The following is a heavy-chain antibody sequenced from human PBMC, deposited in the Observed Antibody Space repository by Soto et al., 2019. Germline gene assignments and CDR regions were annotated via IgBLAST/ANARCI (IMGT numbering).Heavy chain of an antibody. D-gene: IGHD1-1*01. CDR2: IYYSGST. CDR1: GGSISSSSYY. CDR3: ASQNGASYYFDY. J-gene: IGHJ4*02. Sequence: SETLSLTCTVSGGSISSSSYYWGWIRQPPGKGLEWIGSIYYSGSTYYNTSLKSRVTISVDTSKNQFSLKLSSVTAADTAVYYCASQNGASYYFDYWGQGTLVTVSS. V-gene: IGHV4-39*01.